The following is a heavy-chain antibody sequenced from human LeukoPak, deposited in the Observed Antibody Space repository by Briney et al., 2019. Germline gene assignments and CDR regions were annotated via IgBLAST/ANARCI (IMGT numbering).Heavy chain of an antibody. J-gene: IGHJ4*02. CDR2: IYPGDSDT. D-gene: IGHD6-13*01. Sequence: GESRKISCKGSGYSFTTYWIGWVRQMPGEGLEWMGIIYPGDSDTTYSPSFQGQVTISADKSISTAYLQWSSLKASDTAIYYCGRVGGAEYSSSQPSDYWGQGTMVTFSS. CDR3: GRVGGAEYSSSQPSDY. V-gene: IGHV5-51*01. CDR1: GYSFTTYW.